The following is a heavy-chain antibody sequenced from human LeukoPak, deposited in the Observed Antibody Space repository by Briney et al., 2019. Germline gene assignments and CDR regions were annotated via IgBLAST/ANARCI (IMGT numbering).Heavy chain of an antibody. D-gene: IGHD6-13*01. V-gene: IGHV3-30*04. CDR1: GFTFTTYA. CDR3: ATESSAALDY. CDR2: ISYDGSNK. J-gene: IGHJ4*02. Sequence: GGSLRLSCAATGFTFTTYAMHWVRQAPGKGLEWVAVISYDGSNKYYADSVKGRFTTSRDNSKNTLYLQMNSLRSEDTSVYFCATESSAALDYWGQGTLVTVSS.